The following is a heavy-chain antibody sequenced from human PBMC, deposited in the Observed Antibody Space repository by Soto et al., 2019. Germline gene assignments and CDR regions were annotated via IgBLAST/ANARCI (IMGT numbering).Heavy chain of an antibody. CDR2: ISGNDDST. Sequence: GGSLRLSCVASEFTFSNYAMSWVRQAPGKGLEWVSAISGNDDSTYYADSVKGRCIISRDNSKNTLDLQMNSLRAEDTAVYYCARGGNQPRAFDIWGQGTMVTVSS. V-gene: IGHV3-23*01. CDR3: ARGGNQPRAFDI. J-gene: IGHJ3*02. CDR1: EFTFSNYA.